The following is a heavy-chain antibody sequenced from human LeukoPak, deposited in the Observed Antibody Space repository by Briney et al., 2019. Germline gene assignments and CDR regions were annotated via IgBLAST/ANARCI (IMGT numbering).Heavy chain of an antibody. Sequence: ASVKVSCKASGGTFSSYAISWVRQAPGQGLEWMGGIIPIFGTANYAQKFQGRVTITADESTSTAYMELSSLRSEDTAVYYCATDRYLSDAFDIWGQGTMVTVSS. D-gene: IGHD3-9*01. V-gene: IGHV1-69*13. J-gene: IGHJ3*02. CDR2: IIPIFGTA. CDR1: GGTFSSYA. CDR3: ATDRYLSDAFDI.